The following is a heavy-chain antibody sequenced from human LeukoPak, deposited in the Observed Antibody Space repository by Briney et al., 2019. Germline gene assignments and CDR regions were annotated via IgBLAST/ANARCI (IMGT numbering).Heavy chain of an antibody. V-gene: IGHV1-2*02. CDR2: INPDSGGT. Sequence: AASVKVSCKASGYTFTDYYMHWVRQAPGQGFEWMGWINPDSGGTNYARKFQGRVTMTRDTSISTAYMELSRLRSNDTAVYYCARRALFGDSGYDYNWFDPWGQGTLVTVSS. CDR3: ARRALFGDSGYDYNWFDP. CDR1: GYTFTDYY. J-gene: IGHJ5*02. D-gene: IGHD5-12*01.